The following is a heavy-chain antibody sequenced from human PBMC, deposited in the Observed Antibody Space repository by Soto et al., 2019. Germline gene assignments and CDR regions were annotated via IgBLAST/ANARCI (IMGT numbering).Heavy chain of an antibody. D-gene: IGHD6-6*01. CDR2: IWYDGSNK. CDR3: AKSSSPGGYYYYGMDV. Sequence: PGGSLRLSCAASGFTFSSYGMHWVRQAPGKGLEWVAVIWYDGSNKYYADSVKGRFTISRDNSKNTLYLQMNSLRAEDTAVYYCAKSSSPGGYYYYGMDVWGQGTTVTVYS. J-gene: IGHJ6*02. V-gene: IGHV3-33*06. CDR1: GFTFSSYG.